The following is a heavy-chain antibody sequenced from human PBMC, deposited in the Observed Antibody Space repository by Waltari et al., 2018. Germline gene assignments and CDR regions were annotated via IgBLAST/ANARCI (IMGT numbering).Heavy chain of an antibody. Sequence: QLQLQESGSRLVKPSQTLSLTCAVSGGSISSGGYSWSWIRQPPGKGLEWIGYNYHTGSTYYNPSLKGRLTLLLDRAKNQFSLRLSSVTAADTALYYCARGIAARPYYYYYGMDVWGQGTTVTVSS. V-gene: IGHV4-30-2*01. CDR1: GGSISSGGYS. CDR3: ARGIAARPYYYYYGMDV. J-gene: IGHJ6*02. CDR2: NYHTGST. D-gene: IGHD6-6*01.